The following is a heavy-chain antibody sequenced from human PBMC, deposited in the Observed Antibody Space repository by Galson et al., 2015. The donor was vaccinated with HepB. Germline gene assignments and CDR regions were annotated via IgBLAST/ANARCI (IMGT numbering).Heavy chain of an antibody. CDR1: GFSLSTSGVG. Sequence: PALVKPTQTLTLTCTFSGFSLSTSGVGVGWIRQPPGKALEWLALIYWAADKRYSPSLKSRLTITKDTSKNQVVLTMTNMDPVDTATYYCAHRPLVFSYCSGGSCWSYNWFDPWGQGTLVTVSS. V-gene: IGHV2-5*02. CDR2: IYWAADK. D-gene: IGHD2-15*01. CDR3: AHRPLVFSYCSGGSCWSYNWFDP. J-gene: IGHJ5*02.